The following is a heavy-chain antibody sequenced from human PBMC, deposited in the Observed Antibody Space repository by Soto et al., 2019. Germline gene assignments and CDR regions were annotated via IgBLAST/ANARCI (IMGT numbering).Heavy chain of an antibody. J-gene: IGHJ6*02. V-gene: IGHV4-34*01. CDR2: INHSGST. D-gene: IGHD2-15*01. Sequence: SETLALTCAVYGGSFSGYYWSWIRQPPGKGREWIGEINHSGSTNYNPSLKSRVTISVDTSKKQFSLKLSSVTDADTAVYYCARIGGPTSKYYYYYGMDVWGQGTTVT. CDR1: GGSFSGYY. CDR3: ARIGGPTSKYYYYYGMDV.